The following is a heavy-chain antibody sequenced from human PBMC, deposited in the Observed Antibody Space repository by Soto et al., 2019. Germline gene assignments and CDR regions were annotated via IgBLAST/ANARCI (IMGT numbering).Heavy chain of an antibody. D-gene: IGHD2-15*01. CDR2: IYKSATT. J-gene: IGHJ5*01. V-gene: IGHV4-30-4*01. Sequence: SETLSLTCSVSGDSISTVDYFWAWVRQPPGQALEYIGYIYKSATTYYNPSFESRVAISPDTSKSQFSLNVTSLTAADTAVYFCARGRYCLTGRCFPNWFDSWGQGTLVTVSS. CDR3: ARGRYCLTGRCFPNWFDS. CDR1: GDSISTVDYF.